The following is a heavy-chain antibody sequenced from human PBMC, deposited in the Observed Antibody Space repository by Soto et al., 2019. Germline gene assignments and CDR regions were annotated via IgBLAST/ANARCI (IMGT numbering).Heavy chain of an antibody. CDR1: GGSISSYY. D-gene: IGHD3-9*01. CDR2: IYYSGST. V-gene: IGHV4-59*01. Sequence: SETLSLTCTVSGGSISSYYWSLIRQPPGKGLEWIGYIYYSGSTNYNPSLKSRVTISVETSKNQFSLKLSSVTAADTDVYYCARAPSYCDWSLDYWGQGNPVTVSS. J-gene: IGHJ4*02. CDR3: ARAPSYCDWSLDY.